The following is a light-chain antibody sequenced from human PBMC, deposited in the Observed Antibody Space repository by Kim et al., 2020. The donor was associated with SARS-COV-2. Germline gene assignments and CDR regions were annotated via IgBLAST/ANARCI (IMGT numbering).Light chain of an antibody. J-gene: IGLJ1*01. CDR2: DTD. V-gene: IGLV1-47*01. CDR1: SSNVGRNY. Sequence: GRRVTITCSGSSSNVGRNYVYWYQQVPGTAPKPLIRDTDQRPSGVPDRFSGSKSGTSASLAISGLRSEDEADYYCATWHDSLSTYVFGTGTKVTVL. CDR3: ATWHDSLSTYV.